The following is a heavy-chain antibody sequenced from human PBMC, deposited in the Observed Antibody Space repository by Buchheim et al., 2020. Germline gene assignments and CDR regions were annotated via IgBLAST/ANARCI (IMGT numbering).Heavy chain of an antibody. CDR2: IKPDGSQK. CDR3: ANAPAAAGIY. Sequence: EVQLVESGGGLVQPGGSLRLSCAASGFTFSTHWMTWVRQAPGKGLEWLANIKPDGSQKHYVDYVKGRFTISRDNAKNSLSLQRNSLRAEDTAVYYCANAPAAAGIYWGQG. CDR1: GFTFSTHW. J-gene: IGHJ4*02. D-gene: IGHD6-13*01. V-gene: IGHV3-7*01.